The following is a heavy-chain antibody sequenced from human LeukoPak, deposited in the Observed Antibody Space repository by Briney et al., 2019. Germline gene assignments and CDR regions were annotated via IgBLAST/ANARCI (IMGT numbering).Heavy chain of an antibody. J-gene: IGHJ6*02. CDR3: ARDSGSGLYYYYGMDV. D-gene: IGHD3-10*01. Sequence: PGGSLRLSCAASGFTFSSYGMHWVRQAPGKGLEWVAVISYDGSNKYYADSVKGRFTISRDNSKNTLYLQMNSLRAEDTAVYYCARDSGSGLYYYYGMDVWGQGTTVTVSS. CDR1: GFTFSSYG. CDR2: ISYDGSNK. V-gene: IGHV3-30*03.